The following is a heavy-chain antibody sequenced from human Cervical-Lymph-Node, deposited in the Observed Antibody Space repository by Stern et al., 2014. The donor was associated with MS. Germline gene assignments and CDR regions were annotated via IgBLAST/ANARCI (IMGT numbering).Heavy chain of an antibody. D-gene: IGHD3-3*01. CDR2: IYYSGST. Sequence: QVQLQESGPGLVKPSQTLSLTCTVSGGSISSGGYYWSWLRQHPGKGLEWIGYIYYSGSTYYNPSLKRRVTISVDTSKNQFSLKLSSVTAADTAVYYCARVSYDFWSGYFPFDYWGQGTLVTVSS. V-gene: IGHV4-31*03. J-gene: IGHJ4*02. CDR3: ARVSYDFWSGYFPFDY. CDR1: GGSISSGGYY.